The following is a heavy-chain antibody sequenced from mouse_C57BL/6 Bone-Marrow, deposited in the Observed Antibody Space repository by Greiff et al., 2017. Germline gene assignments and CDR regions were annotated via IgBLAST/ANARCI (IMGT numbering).Heavy chain of an antibody. V-gene: IGHV1-81*01. Sequence: QVQLQQSGAELARPGASVKLSCKASGYTFTSYGISWVKQRTGQGLAWIGEIYPRSGNTYYNEKFKGKATLTADKSSSTAYMELRSLTSEDSAVYFCARLGLPWYFDVWGTGTTVTVSS. CDR1: GYTFTSYG. CDR2: IYPRSGNT. CDR3: ARLGLPWYFDV. D-gene: IGHD2-2*01. J-gene: IGHJ1*03.